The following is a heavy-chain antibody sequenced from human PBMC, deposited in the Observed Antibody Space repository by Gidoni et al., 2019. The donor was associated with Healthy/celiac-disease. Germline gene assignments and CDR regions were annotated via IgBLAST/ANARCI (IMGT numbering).Heavy chain of an antibody. CDR3: AKDRDFGTGQLVRDAFDI. D-gene: IGHD6-6*01. CDR2: ISGSGGST. V-gene: IGHV3-23*01. Sequence: EVQLLESGGGLVQPGGSLRLSCAASGFTFSSYAMSWVRQAPGKGLEWVSAISGSGGSTYYAGSVKGRFTISRDNSKNTLYLQMNSLRAEDTAVYYCAKDRDFGTGQLVRDAFDIWGQGTMVTVSS. CDR1: GFTFSSYA. J-gene: IGHJ3*02.